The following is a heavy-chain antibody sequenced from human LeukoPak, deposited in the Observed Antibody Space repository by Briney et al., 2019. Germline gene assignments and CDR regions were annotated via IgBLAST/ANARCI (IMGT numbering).Heavy chain of an antibody. CDR2: IYYSGST. D-gene: IGHD3/OR15-3a*01. CDR3: ARGRDKFGPLDY. V-gene: IGHV4-59*01. Sequence: GSLRLSCAASGFTFSSYWMSWVRQPPGKGLEWIGYIYYSGSTNYNPSLKSRVTISVDTSKNQFSLKLSSVTAADTAVYYCARGRDKFGPLDYWGQGTLVTVSS. J-gene: IGHJ4*02. CDR1: GFTFSSYW.